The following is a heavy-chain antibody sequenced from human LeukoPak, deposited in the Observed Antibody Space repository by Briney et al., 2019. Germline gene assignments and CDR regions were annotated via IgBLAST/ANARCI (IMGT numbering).Heavy chain of an antibody. J-gene: IGHJ4*02. CDR3: ARDRYGSGSYCRC. Sequence: ASVKVSCKASGYTFTSYGINWVRQAPGQGLEWMGWISVYNGNTNYAQNVQDRVTMTTDTSTSTAYMELRSLRSDDTAVYYCARDRYGSGSYCRCWGQGTLVTVSS. D-gene: IGHD3-10*01. V-gene: IGHV1-18*04. CDR1: GYTFTSYG. CDR2: ISVYNGNT.